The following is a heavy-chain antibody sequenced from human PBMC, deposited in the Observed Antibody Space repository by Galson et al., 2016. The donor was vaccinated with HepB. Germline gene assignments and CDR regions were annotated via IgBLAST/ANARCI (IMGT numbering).Heavy chain of an antibody. CDR1: GFTFSAHP. Sequence: SLRLSCAAYGFTFSAHPMTWVRQAPGKGLEWISTIDDRGDATYYADSVRGRFIISRDNSKNTLYLEMNSLRVEDTAVYYCGRSEYLWGQGTLVTVSS. V-gene: IGHV3-23*01. D-gene: IGHD2/OR15-2a*01. J-gene: IGHJ1*01. CDR3: GRSEYL. CDR2: IDDRGDAT.